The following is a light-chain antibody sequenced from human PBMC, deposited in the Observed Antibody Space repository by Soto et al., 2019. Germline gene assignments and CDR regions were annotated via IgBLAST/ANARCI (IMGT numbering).Light chain of an antibody. CDR2: EVR. J-gene: IGLJ2*01. CDR3: SSYAGTNNLL. Sequence: QSARTQPASMSGSPGQSITISCTGTSSDVGGYNYVSWYQQHPGKAPKLMIYEVRERPSGVPDRFSGSKSGNTASLTVSGLQADDEADYYCSSYAGTNNLLFGGGTKVTVL. CDR1: SSDVGGYNY. V-gene: IGLV2-8*01.